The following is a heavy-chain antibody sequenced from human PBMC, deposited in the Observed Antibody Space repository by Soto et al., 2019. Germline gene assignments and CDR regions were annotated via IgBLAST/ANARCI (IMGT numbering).Heavy chain of an antibody. CDR3: AKDRRAGGNYGVYSDF. J-gene: IGHJ4*02. Sequence: EVQLLESGGGLVQPGGSLRLSCAASGFTFSSYGMTWVRQAPGKGLEWVSFSSATGAGTYYADSVKGRFTISRDNSKNTLYLPMTSLRADDTDVYYCAKDRRAGGNYGVYSDFWGQGALVIVSS. D-gene: IGHD1-7*01. V-gene: IGHV3-23*01. CDR1: GFTFSSYG. CDR2: SSATGAGT.